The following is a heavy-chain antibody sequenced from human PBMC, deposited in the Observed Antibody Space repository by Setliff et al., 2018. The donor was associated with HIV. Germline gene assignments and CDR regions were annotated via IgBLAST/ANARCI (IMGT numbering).Heavy chain of an antibody. Sequence: GGSLRLSCAASGFTFSSYSMNWVRQAPGKGLLWVSRISSDAITTTYAASVKGRFTISRDNAKNTLYLQMNSLRAEDTAVYYCARDFGSGIDYWGQGTLVTVSS. CDR2: ISSDAITT. CDR3: ARDFGSGIDY. V-gene: IGHV3-74*01. CDR1: GFTFSSYS. J-gene: IGHJ4*02. D-gene: IGHD1-1*01.